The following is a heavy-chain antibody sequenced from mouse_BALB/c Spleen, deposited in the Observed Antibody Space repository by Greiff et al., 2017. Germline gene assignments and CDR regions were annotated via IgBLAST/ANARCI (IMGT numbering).Heavy chain of an antibody. CDR2: ISNGGGST. CDR1: GFTFSSYT. V-gene: IGHV5-12-2*01. D-gene: IGHD1-1*02. Sequence: EVKVEESGGGLVQPGGSLKLSCAASGFTFSSYTMSWVRQTPEKRLEWVAYISNGGGSTYYPDTVKGRFTISRDNAKNTLYLQMSSLKSEDTAMYYCARQGYGQGGMDYWGQGTSVTVSS. CDR3: ARQGYGQGGMDY. J-gene: IGHJ4*01.